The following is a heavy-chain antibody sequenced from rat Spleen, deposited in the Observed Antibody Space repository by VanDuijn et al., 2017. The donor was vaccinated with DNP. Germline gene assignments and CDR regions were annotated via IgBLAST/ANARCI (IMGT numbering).Heavy chain of an antibody. D-gene: IGHD4-3*01. V-gene: IGHV5-46*01. J-gene: IGHJ2*01. CDR1: GFTFRSFP. CDR3: VRWNSGHFDY. Sequence: EVQLVESGGGLVQPGRSMKLSCAASGFTFRSFPMAWVRQAPTKGLEWVATISSSGGSTYYRDSVKGRFTISRDNAKSTLSLQMNSLRSEDMATYYCVRWNSGHFDYWGQGVMVTVSS. CDR2: ISSSGGST.